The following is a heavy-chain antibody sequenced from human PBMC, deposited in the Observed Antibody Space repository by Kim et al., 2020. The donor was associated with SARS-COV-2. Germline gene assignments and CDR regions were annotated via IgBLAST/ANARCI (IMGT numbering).Heavy chain of an antibody. CDR2: ISSNGGST. V-gene: IGHV3-64D*06. J-gene: IGHJ4*02. D-gene: IGHD6-6*01. CDR1: GFTFSSYA. CDR3: VKVDSSPSRGFDY. Sequence: GGSLRLSCSASGFTFSSYAMHWVRQAPGKGLEYVSAISSNGGSTYYADSVKGRFTISRDNSKNTLYLQMSSLRAEDTAVYYCVKVDSSPSRGFDYWGQGTLVTVSS.